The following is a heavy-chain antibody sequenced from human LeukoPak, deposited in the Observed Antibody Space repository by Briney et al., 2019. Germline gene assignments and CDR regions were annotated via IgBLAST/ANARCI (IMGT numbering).Heavy chain of an antibody. V-gene: IGHV4-39*07. Sequence: RTSETLSLTCTVSGGSISSSSYYWGWIRQPPGKGLEWIGSIYYSGSTYYNPSLKSRVTISVDTSKNQFSLKLSSVTAADTAVYYCATHPPKVCTGGSCTDYWGQGTLFTVSS. CDR2: IYYSGST. D-gene: IGHD2-15*01. J-gene: IGHJ4*02. CDR3: ATHPPKVCTGGSCTDY. CDR1: GGSISSSSYY.